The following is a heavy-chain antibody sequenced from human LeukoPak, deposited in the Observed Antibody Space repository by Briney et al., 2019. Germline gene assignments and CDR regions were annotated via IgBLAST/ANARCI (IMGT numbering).Heavy chain of an antibody. V-gene: IGHV3-23*01. J-gene: IGHJ3*02. CDR3: AKDIAAAVTHDAFDI. CDR2: ISGSGGST. Sequence: GGSLRLSCAASGFTFSSYVMSWVRQAPGKGLEWVSAISGSGGSTYYADSVKGRFTISRDNSKNTLYLQMNSLRAEDTAVYYCAKDIAAAVTHDAFDIWGQGTMVTVSS. D-gene: IGHD6-13*01. CDR1: GFTFSSYV.